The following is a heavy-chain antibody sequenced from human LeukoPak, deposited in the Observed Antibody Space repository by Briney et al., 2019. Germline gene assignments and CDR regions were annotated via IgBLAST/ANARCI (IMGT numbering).Heavy chain of an antibody. CDR1: AGSISSYY. CDR2: IYTSGST. Sequence: SETLSFTCSVSAGSISSYYWIWLRQPPGKGLEWIGRIYTSGSTNYKPSLKRRVTISVDKSKNQFSLKLSSLTAADTAVYYCARISGWYGYFDHWGQGTLVTVSS. D-gene: IGHD6-19*01. V-gene: IGHV4-4*07. CDR3: ARISGWYGYFDH. J-gene: IGHJ4*02.